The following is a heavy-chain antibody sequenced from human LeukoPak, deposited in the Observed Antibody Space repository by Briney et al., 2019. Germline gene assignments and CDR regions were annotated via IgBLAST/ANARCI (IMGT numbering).Heavy chain of an antibody. Sequence: PGGSLRLSCAASGFTFSSYSMNWVRQAPGKGLEWVSSISSSSSYICYADSVKGRFTISRDNAKNSLYLQMNSLRAEDTAVYLCVAGTGYFDYWGQGTLVTVSS. CDR3: VAGTGYFDY. CDR1: GFTFSSYS. V-gene: IGHV3-21*01. CDR2: ISSSSSYI. J-gene: IGHJ4*02. D-gene: IGHD6-19*01.